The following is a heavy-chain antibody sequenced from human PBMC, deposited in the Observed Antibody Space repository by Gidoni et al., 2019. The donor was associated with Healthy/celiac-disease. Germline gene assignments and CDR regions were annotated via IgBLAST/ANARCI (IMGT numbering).Heavy chain of an antibody. V-gene: IGHV3-7*04. CDR2: IKQEGSEK. CDR1: GFTFSSYW. CDR3: ARDYGGDYYDSSGYANFDY. D-gene: IGHD3-22*01. Sequence: EVQLVESGGGLVQPGGSLRLSCAAHGFTFSSYWMRWVRQAPGKGLEWVANIKQEGSEKYYVDSVKGRFTISRDNAKNSLYLQMNSLRAEDTAVYYCARDYGGDYYDSSGYANFDYWGQGTLVTVSS. J-gene: IGHJ4*02.